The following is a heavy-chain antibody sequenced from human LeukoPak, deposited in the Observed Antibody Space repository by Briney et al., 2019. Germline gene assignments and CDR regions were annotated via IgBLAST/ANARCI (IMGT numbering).Heavy chain of an antibody. D-gene: IGHD3-16*01. V-gene: IGHV4-59*01. CDR2: FHNSGTS. CDR1: DDSIGDYY. Sequence: SETLSLTCTVSDDSIGDYYRGWIRQPPGKGLEWIGYFHNSGTSTYNPSLKSRVTISADTSKNQFSLKLNSLTTADTAVYYCTRGVGWLIDYWGQGILVTVSS. CDR3: TRGVGWLIDY. J-gene: IGHJ4*02.